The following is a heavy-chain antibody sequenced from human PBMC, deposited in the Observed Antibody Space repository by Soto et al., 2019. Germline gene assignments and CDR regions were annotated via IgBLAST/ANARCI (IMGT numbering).Heavy chain of an antibody. V-gene: IGHV3-30*18. D-gene: IGHD3-22*01. CDR1: GFTFSSYG. J-gene: IGHJ4*02. CDR2: ISYDGSNK. Sequence: PGGSLRLSCAASGFTFSSYGMHWVRQAPGKGLEWAAVISYDGSNKYYADSVKGRFTISRDNSKNTLYLQMNSLRAEDTAVYYCAKDPGSPWLPQRGNYFDYWGQGTLVTVSS. CDR3: AKDPGSPWLPQRGNYFDY.